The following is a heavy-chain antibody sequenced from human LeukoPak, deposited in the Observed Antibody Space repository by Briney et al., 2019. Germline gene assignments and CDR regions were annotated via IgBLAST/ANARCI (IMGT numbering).Heavy chain of an antibody. D-gene: IGHD4-17*01. Sequence: GASVKVSCKASGYTFTSYYMHWVRQAPGQGLEWMGIINPSGGGTSYAQKFQGRVTMTRDMSTSTVYMELSSLRSEDTAVYYCARDRTDYGDYGVYFDYWGQGTLVTVSS. J-gene: IGHJ4*02. CDR1: GYTFTSYY. V-gene: IGHV1-46*01. CDR2: INPSGGGT. CDR3: ARDRTDYGDYGVYFDY.